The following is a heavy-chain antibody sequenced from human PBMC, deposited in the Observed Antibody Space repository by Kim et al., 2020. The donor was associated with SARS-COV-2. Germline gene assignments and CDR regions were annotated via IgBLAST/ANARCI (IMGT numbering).Heavy chain of an antibody. D-gene: IGHD3-3*01. V-gene: IGHV1-8*01. CDR2: MNPNSGNT. CDR3: ASARLSNRNDFWNGFTNWFDP. Sequence: ASVKVSCKASGYTFSSHEINWVRQAPGQGLGWMGWMNPNSGNTESAQKFRGRLTLSRNTSLSTAYMELKSLTSDDTAVYYCASARLSNRNDFWNGFTNWFDPWGQGTLVTVSS. CDR1: GYTFSSHE. J-gene: IGHJ5*02.